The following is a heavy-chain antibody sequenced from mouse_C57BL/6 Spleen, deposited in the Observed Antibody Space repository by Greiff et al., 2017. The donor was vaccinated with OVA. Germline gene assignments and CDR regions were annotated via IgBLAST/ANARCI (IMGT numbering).Heavy chain of an antibody. D-gene: IGHD2-4*01. J-gene: IGHJ3*01. Sequence: QVQLQQSGAELVRPGASVTLSCKASGYTFTDYEMHWVKQTPVHGLEWIGAIDPETGGTAYNQKFKGKAILTADKSSSTAYMELRSLTSEDSAVYYCTRSRYDYAAWFAYWGQGTLVTVSA. CDR1: GYTFTDYE. CDR2: IDPETGGT. V-gene: IGHV1-15*01. CDR3: TRSRYDYAAWFAY.